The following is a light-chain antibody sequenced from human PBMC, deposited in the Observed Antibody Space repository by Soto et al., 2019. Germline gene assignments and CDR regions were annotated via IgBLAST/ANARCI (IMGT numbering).Light chain of an antibody. V-gene: IGKV3-15*01. CDR2: GAS. CDR3: QQYNDWPPWT. CDR1: QSVGGS. Sequence: EIVMTQSPSTLSVSPVERSTLSFIASQSVGGSLAWYQQKPGQAPRLLIYGASTRATGIPARFSGSGSGTEFTLTISSLQSEDFAVYYCQQYNDWPPWTFGQGTKVDIK. J-gene: IGKJ1*01.